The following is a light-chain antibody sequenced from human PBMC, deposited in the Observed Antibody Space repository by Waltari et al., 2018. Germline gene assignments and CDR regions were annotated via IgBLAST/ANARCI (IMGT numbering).Light chain of an antibody. V-gene: IGKV3-11*01. CDR3: QYRTNWPLT. J-gene: IGKJ4*01. CDR1: QRVTSY. Sequence: EIVLTQSPGTLALFPGERATLSCRTSQRVTSYLAWYQQKPGQPPRLLIYDTSNRATGIPSRFTGSGSGTDFTLTISSLEPEDFAVYYCQYRTNWPLTFGGGTKVEMK. CDR2: DTS.